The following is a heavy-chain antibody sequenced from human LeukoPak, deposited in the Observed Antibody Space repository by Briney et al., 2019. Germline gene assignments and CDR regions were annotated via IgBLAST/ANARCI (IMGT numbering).Heavy chain of an antibody. Sequence: SETLSLTCTVSGGSISSGSYYWSWIRQPAGKGLEWIGRIYTSGSTNYNPSLKSRVTISVDTSKNQLSLKLSSVTAADTAVYYCARDQYSSGWYDNYWGQGTLVTVSS. CDR2: IYTSGST. J-gene: IGHJ4*02. CDR1: GGSISSGSYY. CDR3: ARDQYSSGWYDNY. V-gene: IGHV4-61*02. D-gene: IGHD6-19*01.